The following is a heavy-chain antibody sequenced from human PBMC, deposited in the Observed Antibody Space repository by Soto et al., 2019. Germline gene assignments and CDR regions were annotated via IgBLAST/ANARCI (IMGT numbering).Heavy chain of an antibody. CDR2: IIPIFGTI. Sequence: QVQLEQSGAEVKKPGSSVKVSYKSSGGTFSTYAISWVRQAPGQGLEWMGGIIPIFGTIEYAQKFQGRVTSIADESTSTAYMELSSLRSEDTAVYFCATSGECGDDCYVYGMAVWGQGTTVTVSS. D-gene: IGHD2-21*02. J-gene: IGHJ6*02. CDR1: GGTFSTYA. CDR3: ATSGECGDDCYVYGMAV. V-gene: IGHV1-69*01.